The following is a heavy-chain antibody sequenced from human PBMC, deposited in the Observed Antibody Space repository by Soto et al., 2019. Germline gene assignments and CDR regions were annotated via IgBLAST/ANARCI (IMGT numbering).Heavy chain of an antibody. D-gene: IGHD4-17*01. CDR3: TRPRDSGDYDWSFDL. V-gene: IGHV3-73*02. CDR2: IRTKLNTYAT. J-gene: IGHJ2*01. CDR1: GFTFSDSG. Sequence: QLVESGGGLVQRGGSLTLSCASSGFTFSDSGLHWVSQAAGKGLEWVGRIRTKLNTYATIYAASVKGRFTISRDDSKNTAYQQMDSLRADDTAIYYCTRPRDSGDYDWSFDLWGRGTLVTVST.